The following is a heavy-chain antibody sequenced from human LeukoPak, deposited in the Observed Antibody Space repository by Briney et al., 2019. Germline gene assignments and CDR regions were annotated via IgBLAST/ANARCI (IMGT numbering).Heavy chain of an antibody. CDR1: GYSFTSYR. J-gene: IGHJ4*02. CDR3: ARRRAVAGVYYFDY. Sequence: GESLKISCKGSGYSFTSYRIAWVRQMPGKGLEWMGIIYPGDSATRYSPSFQGQVTISADKSISTAYLQWSSLKASDTAMYYCARRRAVAGVYYFDYWGQGTLVTVSS. V-gene: IGHV5-51*01. CDR2: IYPGDSAT. D-gene: IGHD6-19*01.